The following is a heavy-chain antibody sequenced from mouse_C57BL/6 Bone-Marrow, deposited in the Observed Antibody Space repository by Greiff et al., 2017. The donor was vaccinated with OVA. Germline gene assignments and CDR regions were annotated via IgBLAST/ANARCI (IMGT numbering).Heavy chain of an antibody. V-gene: IGHV1-52*01. Sequence: QVQLKQPGAELVRPGSSVKLSCKASGYTFTSYWMHWVKQRPIQGLEWIGNIDPSDSETHYNQKFKDKATLTVDKSSSTAYMQLSSLTSEDSAVYYCARGQGYGSSFLFAYWGQGTLVTVSA. CDR3: ARGQGYGSSFLFAY. D-gene: IGHD1-1*01. CDR1: GYTFTSYW. CDR2: IDPSDSET. J-gene: IGHJ3*01.